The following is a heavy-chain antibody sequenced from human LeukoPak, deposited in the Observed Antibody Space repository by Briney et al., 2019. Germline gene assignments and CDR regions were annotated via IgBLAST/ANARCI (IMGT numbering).Heavy chain of an antibody. Sequence: SETLSLTCTVSGGSISSGGYYWSWIRQHPGKGLEWIGYIYYSGSTYYNPSLKSRVTISVDTSKNQFSLQLNSVTPKDTAVYYCARDRSDGRSWFRFDPWGQGTLVTVSS. D-gene: IGHD6-13*01. V-gene: IGHV4-31*03. CDR1: GGSISSGGYY. CDR3: ARDRSDGRSWFRFDP. J-gene: IGHJ5*02. CDR2: IYYSGST.